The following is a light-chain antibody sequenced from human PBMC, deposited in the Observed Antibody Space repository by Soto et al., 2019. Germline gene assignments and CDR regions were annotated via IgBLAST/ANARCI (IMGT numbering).Light chain of an antibody. CDR2: EST. CDR1: QNVRSY. J-gene: IGKJ1*01. CDR3: QQSYSTPRT. Sequence: DIHMTQSPSSLSASVGDTVIITCRASQNVRSYLNWYQQKSGKAPKLLIYESTNLEGGAPSRFSGDGFGTDFTLTISSLHPEDFATYYCQQSYSTPRTFGQGTKVEVK. V-gene: IGKV1-39*01.